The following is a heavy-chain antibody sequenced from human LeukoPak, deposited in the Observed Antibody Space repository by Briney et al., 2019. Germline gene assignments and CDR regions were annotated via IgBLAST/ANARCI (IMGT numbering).Heavy chain of an antibody. Sequence: NPSETLSLTCTVSGGSISSYYWSWIRQPPGKGLEWIGYIYYSGSTNYNPSLKSRVTISVDTSKNQFSLKLSSVTAADTAVYYCARHMPVVTRETNWFDPWGQGTLVTVSS. CDR1: GGSISSYY. CDR2: IYYSGST. CDR3: ARHMPVVTRETNWFDP. J-gene: IGHJ5*02. D-gene: IGHD4-23*01. V-gene: IGHV4-59*08.